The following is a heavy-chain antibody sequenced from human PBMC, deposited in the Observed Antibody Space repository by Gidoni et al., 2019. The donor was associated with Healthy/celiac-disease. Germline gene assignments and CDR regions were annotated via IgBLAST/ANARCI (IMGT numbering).Heavy chain of an antibody. Sequence: VQLVQSGAEVTKPGASVHVSCKASGYTFTSYYMPWVRQAPGQGLEWKGIINPSGGSTSYEQKFKGRVTMTRDTSTSTGYMELSSLRSEDTAVYYCARDQATFYGMDVWGQGTTVTVSS. CDR1: GYTFTSYY. J-gene: IGHJ6*02. CDR2: INPSGGST. V-gene: IGHV1-46*01. CDR3: ARDQATFYGMDV.